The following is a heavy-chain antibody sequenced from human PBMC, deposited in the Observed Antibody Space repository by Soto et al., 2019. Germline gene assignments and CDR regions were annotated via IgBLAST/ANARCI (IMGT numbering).Heavy chain of an antibody. V-gene: IGHV3-23*01. CDR3: AKDGLGAYSYGSYYFDY. Sequence: GGSLRLSCAASGFTFSSYAMSWVRQAPGKGLEWVSTISTSGGSTYYADSVKGRFTISRDNSKNTLYLQMNSLRAEDTAVYYCAKDGLGAYSYGSYYFDYWGQGTLVTVSS. CDR1: GFTFSSYA. D-gene: IGHD5-18*01. CDR2: ISTSGGST. J-gene: IGHJ4*01.